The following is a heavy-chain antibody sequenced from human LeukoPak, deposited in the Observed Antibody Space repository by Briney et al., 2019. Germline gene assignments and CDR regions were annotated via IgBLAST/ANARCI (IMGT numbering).Heavy chain of an antibody. CDR3: ARFLVLRDILTGYFPYYFDH. Sequence: GECLKISCMRSRYSLTSYWIGWVRPMPGEGMEWVGLIYPGESETRYSPSFQGQVTISADKSISTAYLQWSRLKASDTGMYYCARFLVLRDILTGYFPYYFDHWGQGTLVTVSS. D-gene: IGHD3-9*01. CDR1: RYSLTSYW. CDR2: IYPGESET. V-gene: IGHV5-51*01. J-gene: IGHJ4*02.